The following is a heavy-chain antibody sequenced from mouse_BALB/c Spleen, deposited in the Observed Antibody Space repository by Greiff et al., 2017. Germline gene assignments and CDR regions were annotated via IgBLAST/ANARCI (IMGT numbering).Heavy chain of an antibody. CDR1: GISITTGNYR. Sequence: EVQVVESGPGLVKPSQTVSLTCTVTGISITTGNYRWSWIRQFPGNKLEWIGYIYYSGTITYNPSLTSRTTITRDTSKNQFFLEMNSLTAEDTATYYWARDGYDGGWYFDVWGAGTTVTVSS. D-gene: IGHD2-2*01. V-gene: IGHV3-5*02. J-gene: IGHJ1*01. CDR2: IYYSGTI. CDR3: ARDGYDGGWYFDV.